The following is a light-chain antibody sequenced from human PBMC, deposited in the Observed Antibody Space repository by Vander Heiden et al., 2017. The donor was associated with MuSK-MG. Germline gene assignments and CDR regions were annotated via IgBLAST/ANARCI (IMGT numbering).Light chain of an antibody. J-gene: IGKJ4*01. V-gene: IGKV1-17*01. Sequence: DIQMTQSPSSLSASVGDRVTITCRASQGIGSDLGWYQQKPGKAPKRLIYATSSFQSGVPSRFSGIGSGTEFTLTISSLQPEDFATYYCRQYNSSPLTFGGGTKVEIK. CDR2: ATS. CDR1: QGIGSD. CDR3: RQYNSSPLT.